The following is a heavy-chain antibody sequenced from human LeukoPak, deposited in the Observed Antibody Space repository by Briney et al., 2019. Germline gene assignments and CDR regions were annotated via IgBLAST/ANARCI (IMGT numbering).Heavy chain of an antibody. J-gene: IGHJ4*02. Sequence: GGSLRLSCGASGFTFSSYEMNWVRQAPGKGLEWVSYISSSGRTIYYADSVKGRFTISRDNAKNSLYLQMNSLRAEDTAVYYCATHYYDSKNYWGQGTLVTVSS. CDR1: GFTFSSYE. V-gene: IGHV3-48*03. D-gene: IGHD3-22*01. CDR2: ISSSGRTI. CDR3: ATHYYDSKNY.